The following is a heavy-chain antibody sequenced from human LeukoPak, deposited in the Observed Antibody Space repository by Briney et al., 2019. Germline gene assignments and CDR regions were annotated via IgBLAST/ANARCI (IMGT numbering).Heavy chain of an antibody. J-gene: IGHJ4*02. CDR3: ASADIVVVPAAMSH. V-gene: IGHV1-69*13. D-gene: IGHD2-2*01. CDR2: IIPIFGTA. CDR1: GGTFSSYA. Sequence: GASVKVSCKASGGTFSSYAISWGRQATGQGPEWMGGIIPIFGTANYAQKFQGRVTITADESTSTAYMELSRLSSEDTAVYYCASADIVVVPAAMSHWGQGTLVTVSS.